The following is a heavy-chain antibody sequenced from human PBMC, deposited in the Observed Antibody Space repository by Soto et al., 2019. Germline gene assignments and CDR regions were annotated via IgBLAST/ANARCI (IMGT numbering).Heavy chain of an antibody. J-gene: IGHJ6*02. CDR3: ARDYGSGSHGAYYYYGMDV. CDR1: GGSVSSGSYY. Sequence: QVQLQESGPGLVKPSETLSLTCTVSGGSVSSGSYYWSWIRQPPGKGLEWIGYIYYSGSTNYNPYLKSRVTISVDTSKNQFSLKLSSVTAADTAVYYCARDYGSGSHGAYYYYGMDVWGQGTTVTVSS. V-gene: IGHV4-61*01. CDR2: IYYSGST. D-gene: IGHD3-10*01.